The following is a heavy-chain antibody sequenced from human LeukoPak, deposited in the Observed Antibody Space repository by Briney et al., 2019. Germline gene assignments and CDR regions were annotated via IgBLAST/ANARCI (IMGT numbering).Heavy chain of an antibody. CDR2: INHSGST. J-gene: IGHJ5*01. Sequence: SETLSLTCAVYGGSFSGYYWSWIRQPPGKGLEWIGEINHSGSTNYNPSLKSRVTISVDTSKNQFSLRLTSVTAADTAVYYCARLSGIYCDRGSCFNCFDSWGQGTLVTVSS. CDR3: ARLSGIYCDRGSCFNCFDS. V-gene: IGHV4-34*01. CDR1: GGSFSGYY. D-gene: IGHD2-15*01.